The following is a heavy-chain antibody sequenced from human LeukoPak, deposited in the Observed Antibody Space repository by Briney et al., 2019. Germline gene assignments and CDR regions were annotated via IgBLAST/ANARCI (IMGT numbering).Heavy chain of an antibody. CDR3: ARVMWSDNGRGNNWFDP. CDR2: VLYDGINK. J-gene: IGHJ5*02. V-gene: IGHV3-30*02. Sequence: GGSLRLSCAASGFTFNNYGMHWVRQAPGKGLEWVAFVLYDGINKYYADSVKGRFTISSDNSINTLYLQMNSLRAEDTAVYYCARVMWSDNGRGNNWFDPWGQGTLVTVSS. CDR1: GFTFNNYG. D-gene: IGHD2-21*01.